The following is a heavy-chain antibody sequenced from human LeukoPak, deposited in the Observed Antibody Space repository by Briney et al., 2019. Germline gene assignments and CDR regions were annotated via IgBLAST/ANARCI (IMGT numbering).Heavy chain of an antibody. CDR1: GFTFGRYW. Sequence: PGGSLRLSCADSGFTFGRYWMHWVRQAPGKGLVWVSHITTDGSGTSYADSVKGRFTISRDNAKNTLYLQMNSLRAEDTAVYYCARGNGYSSSWYTFEAGELDYWGQGTLVTVSS. D-gene: IGHD6-13*01. CDR2: ITTDGSGT. J-gene: IGHJ4*02. CDR3: ARGNGYSSSWYTFEAGELDY. V-gene: IGHV3-74*01.